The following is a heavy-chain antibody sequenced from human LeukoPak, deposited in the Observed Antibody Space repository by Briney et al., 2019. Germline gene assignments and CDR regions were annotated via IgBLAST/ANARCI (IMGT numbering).Heavy chain of an antibody. CDR3: ATEGYNYGYHGMDV. CDR1: VFTFSNAW. V-gene: IGHV3-15*01. J-gene: IGHJ6*02. D-gene: IGHD5-18*01. CDR2: IRSTTNGGTT. Sequence: GGSLRLSCAASVFTFSNAWMSGGRQAPGKGLEWVGRIRSTTNGGTTDYAAHVNGRFTISGDDSKTTLYLQMNSLKTEDTAVYYCATEGYNYGYHGMDVWGQGTTVTVSS.